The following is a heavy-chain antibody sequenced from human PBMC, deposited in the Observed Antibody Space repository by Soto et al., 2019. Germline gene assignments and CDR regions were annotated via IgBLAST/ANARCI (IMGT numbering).Heavy chain of an antibody. CDR2: INHSGST. D-gene: IGHD3-22*01. CDR1: GGSFSGYY. CDR3: AGLYPYESSGYHLNY. J-gene: IGHJ4*02. V-gene: IGHV4-34*01. Sequence: KSSETLSLTCAVYGGSFSGYYWSWIRQPPGKGLEWIGEINHSGSTNYNPSLKSRVTISVDTSKNQFSLKLSSVTAADTAVSYCAGLYPYESSGYHLNYWGQGTLVTVSS.